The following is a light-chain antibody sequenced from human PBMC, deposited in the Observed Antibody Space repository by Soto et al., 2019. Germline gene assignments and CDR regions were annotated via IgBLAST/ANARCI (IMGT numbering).Light chain of an antibody. Sequence: QAVVTQPPSVSAAPGQKVTISCSGSSYNIGNNYVSWYQHLPETAPKLLIYDNNERPSGIPDRFSGSKSGTSATLGITGLQTGDEADYYCGTWDSSLSAVVFGGGTKLTVL. CDR2: DNN. J-gene: IGLJ2*01. CDR3: GTWDSSLSAVV. V-gene: IGLV1-51*01. CDR1: SYNIGNNY.